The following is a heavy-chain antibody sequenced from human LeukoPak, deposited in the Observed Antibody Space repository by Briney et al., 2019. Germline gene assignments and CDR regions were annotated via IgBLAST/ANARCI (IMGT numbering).Heavy chain of an antibody. CDR1: GYTFRSYW. Sequence: GGSLRLSCAASGYTFRSYWMSWVRQAPGKGLEWVANIKQDGSEKYYVDSVKGRFTISRDNAKNSLYLQMNSLRAEDTAVYYCAREGWELLGHYFDYWGQGTLVTVSS. CDR2: IKQDGSEK. D-gene: IGHD1-26*01. J-gene: IGHJ4*02. V-gene: IGHV3-7*01. CDR3: AREGWELLGHYFDY.